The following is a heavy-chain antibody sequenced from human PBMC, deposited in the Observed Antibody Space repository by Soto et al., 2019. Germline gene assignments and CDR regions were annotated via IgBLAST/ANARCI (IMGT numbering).Heavy chain of an antibody. J-gene: IGHJ3*02. CDR1: GYSFTSYW. Sequence: EVQLVQSGAEVKKPGESLKISCKGSGYSFTSYWIGWVRQMPGKGLEWMGIIYPGDSDTRYSPSFQGQVTSSADKSISTAYLQCSGLKASDTSMYYCASRGGSGNAKGGNVRAFDIWGQGTIVTVS. CDR2: IYPGDSDT. CDR3: ASRGGSGNAKGGNVRAFDI. D-gene: IGHD3-10*01. V-gene: IGHV5-51*01.